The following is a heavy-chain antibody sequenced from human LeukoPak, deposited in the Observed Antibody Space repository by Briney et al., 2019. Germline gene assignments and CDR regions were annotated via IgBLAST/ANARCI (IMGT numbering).Heavy chain of an antibody. CDR2: IKQDGSEK. CDR1: GFTFSSYW. CDR3: ARGYQWLVREYFDY. V-gene: IGHV3-7*04. D-gene: IGHD6-19*01. J-gene: IGHJ4*02. Sequence: LPGGSLRLSCAASGFTFSSYWMSWVRQAPGKGLEWVANIKQDGSEKYYVDSVKGRFTISRDNAKNSLYLQMNSLRAEDTAVYYRARGYQWLVREYFDYWGQGTLVTVSS.